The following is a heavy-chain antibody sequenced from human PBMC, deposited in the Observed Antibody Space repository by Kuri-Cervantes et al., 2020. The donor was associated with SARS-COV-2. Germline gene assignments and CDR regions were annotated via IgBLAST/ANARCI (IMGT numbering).Heavy chain of an antibody. J-gene: IGHJ4*02. CDR3: ARDQTYYYDSSGYPGDY. V-gene: IGHV3-48*02. CDR1: GFTFSSYS. Sequence: GGSLRLSCAASGFTFSSYSMNWVRQAPGKGLEWVSYISSSSSTIYYADSVKGRFTTSRDNAKNSLYLQMNSLRDEDTAVYYCARDQTYYYDSSGYPGDYWGQGTLVTDSS. CDR2: ISSSSSTI. D-gene: IGHD3-22*01.